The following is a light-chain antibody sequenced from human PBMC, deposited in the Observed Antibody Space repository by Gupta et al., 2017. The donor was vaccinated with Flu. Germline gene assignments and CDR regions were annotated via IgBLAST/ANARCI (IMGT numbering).Light chain of an antibody. CDR1: SSDVGGYNY. V-gene: IGLV2-11*01. J-gene: IGLJ3*02. CDR3: CSYAGSYTGG. CDR2: DVS. Sequence: QSALTQPRSVSGSPGPSVTISCTGTSSDVGGYNYVSWYQQHPGKAPKLMMYDVSKRPAGVPDRFSGSKSGNTASLTISGLQAEEEADEYCCSYAGSYTGGCGGGTKLTVL.